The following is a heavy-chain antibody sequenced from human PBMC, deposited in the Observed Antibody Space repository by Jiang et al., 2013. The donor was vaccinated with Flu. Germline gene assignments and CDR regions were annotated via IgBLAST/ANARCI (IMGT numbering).Heavy chain of an antibody. CDR1: GGSISSNGYY. CDR2: IYYSGNT. CDR3: ARLSQGDY. V-gene: IGHV4-39*01. J-gene: IGHJ4*02. Sequence: GPGLVKPSETLSLTCNVSGGSISSNGYYWGWIRQPPGKGLEWIGSIYYSGNTYYNPSLKSRVTISVDTSKNQFSLKVTSVTAADTAVYYCARLSQGDYWGQGALVTVSS.